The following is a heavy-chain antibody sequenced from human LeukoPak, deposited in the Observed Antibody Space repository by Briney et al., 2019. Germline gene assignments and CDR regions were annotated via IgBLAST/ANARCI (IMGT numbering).Heavy chain of an antibody. CDR2: ISAYNGNT. J-gene: IGHJ4*02. CDR3: ARLGSLVPAAVDY. Sequence: GASVKVSCKASGYTFTSYGISWVRQAPGQGLEWMGWISAYNGNTNYAQKLQGRVTMTTDTSTSTDYMELRRLSTDDTAVYYCARLGSLVPAAVDYWGQGTLVTVSS. CDR1: GYTFTSYG. V-gene: IGHV1-18*01. D-gene: IGHD2-2*01.